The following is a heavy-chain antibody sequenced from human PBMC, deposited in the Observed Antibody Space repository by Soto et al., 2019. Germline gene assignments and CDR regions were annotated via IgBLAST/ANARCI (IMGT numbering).Heavy chain of an antibody. CDR2: INPSGGST. J-gene: IGHJ3*02. V-gene: IGHV1-46*03. Sequence: ASVKVSCKASGYTFTSCYMHWVRQAPGQGLEWMGIINPSGGSTSYAQKFQGRVTMTRDTSTSTVYMELSSLRSEDTAVYYCARDLDYPNPSDAFDIWGQGTMVTVSS. D-gene: IGHD4-17*01. CDR3: ARDLDYPNPSDAFDI. CDR1: GYTFTSCY.